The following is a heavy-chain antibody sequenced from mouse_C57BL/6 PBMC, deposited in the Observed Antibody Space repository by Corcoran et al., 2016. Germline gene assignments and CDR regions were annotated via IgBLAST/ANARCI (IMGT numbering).Heavy chain of an antibody. J-gene: IGHJ4*01. CDR2: INTYSGVP. Sequence: QIQLVQSGPELKKPGETVKISCKASGYTFTTYGMSWVKQAPGKGLKWMGWINTYSGVPTYADDFKGRCAFSLETSASTAYLQINNLKNEDTATYFCARLGDYDAGPYYYAMDYWGQGTSVTVSS. V-gene: IGHV9-3*01. CDR3: ARLGDYDAGPYYYAMDY. CDR1: GYTFTTYG. D-gene: IGHD2-4*01.